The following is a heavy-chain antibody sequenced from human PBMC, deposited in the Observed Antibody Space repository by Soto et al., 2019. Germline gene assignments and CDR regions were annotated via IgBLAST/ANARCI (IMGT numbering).Heavy chain of an antibody. CDR2: ISSGGSDK. CDR1: GFSFSNCG. CDR3: VKGSEVARQELDY. Sequence: QVQLVESGGGVVQPGRSLRLSCAASGFSFSNCGMHWDRQAPGKGLEGVAAISSGGSDKYYSESVKGRFTISRDNSKNTLFLQMNSLRVEDTAVYYCVKGSEVARQELDYWGQGTLVTVSS. V-gene: IGHV3-30*18. J-gene: IGHJ4*02. D-gene: IGHD2-15*01.